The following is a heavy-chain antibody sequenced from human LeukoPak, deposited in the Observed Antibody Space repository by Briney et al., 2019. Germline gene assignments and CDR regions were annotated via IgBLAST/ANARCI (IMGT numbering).Heavy chain of an antibody. V-gene: IGHV4-34*01. D-gene: IGHD6-19*01. J-gene: IGHJ4*02. CDR3: ARGWGRAVAGNFY. CDR1: GGSLSGYY. Sequence: SSETLSLTCAVYGGSLSGYYWSWIRQPPGKGLEWIGEINQSGGTNYNPSLKSRVSISVDTSKSQFSLKLSSVTAADTAVYYCARGWGRAVAGNFYWGRGTPVTASS. CDR2: INQSGGT.